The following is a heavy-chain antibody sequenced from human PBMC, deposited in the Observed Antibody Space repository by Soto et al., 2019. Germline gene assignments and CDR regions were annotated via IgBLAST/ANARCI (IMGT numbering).Heavy chain of an antibody. V-gene: IGHV1-18*01. D-gene: IGHD2-8*02. CDR3: ARDGTGGVLGLNKYYYVDV. J-gene: IGHJ6*03. CDR2: ISAYNGDT. CDR1: GYTFITHG. Sequence: QVRLVQSGAEVKKPGASVKVSCKASGYTFITHGISWVRQAPGQGLEWMGRISAYNGDTKYAQKFQGTVTLTTDKSTTTAYIEMRSLRSDDTAVYYCARDGTGGVLGLNKYYYVDVWGEGTTVTVSS.